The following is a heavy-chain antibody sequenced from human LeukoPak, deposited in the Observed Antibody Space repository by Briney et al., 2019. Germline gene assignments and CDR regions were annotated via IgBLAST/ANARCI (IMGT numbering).Heavy chain of an antibody. CDR1: GFTFISYS. CDR3: ARAAPDYGDANDY. J-gene: IGHJ4*02. Sequence: GALRLSCAASGFTFISYSMNWVRQAPGKGLEWVSSISSSSSYIYYADSVKGRFTISRDNAKNSLYLQMNSLRAEDTAVYYCARAAPDYGDANDYWGQGTLVTVSS. V-gene: IGHV3-21*01. D-gene: IGHD4-17*01. CDR2: ISSSSSYI.